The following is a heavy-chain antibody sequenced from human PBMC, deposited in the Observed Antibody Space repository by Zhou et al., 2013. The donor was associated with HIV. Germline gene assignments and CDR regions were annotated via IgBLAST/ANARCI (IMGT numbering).Heavy chain of an antibody. CDR1: GGSISSYY. J-gene: IGHJ3*01. D-gene: IGHD3-3*01. CDR2: IYTSGST. CDR3: ARDQITIFGVISEDAFDV. Sequence: QVQLQESGPGLVKPSETLSLTCTVSGGSISSYYWNWIRQSAGKGLEWIGRIYTSGSTNYNPSLKSRVTMSVDTSKNQFSLKLSSVTAADTAVYYCARDQITIFGVISEDAFDVWAKGQWSPSLQ. V-gene: IGHV4-4*07.